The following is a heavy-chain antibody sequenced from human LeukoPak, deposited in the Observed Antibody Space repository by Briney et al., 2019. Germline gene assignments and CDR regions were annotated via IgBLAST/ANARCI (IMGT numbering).Heavy chain of an antibody. J-gene: IGHJ4*02. CDR1: GFTFSSYS. Sequence: GGSLRLSCAASGFTFSSYSMNWVRQAPGKGLEWVANIKQDGSEKYYVDSVKGRFTISRDNAKNSLYLQMNSLRAEDTAVYYCARGFRGYYFDYWGQGTVVTVSS. CDR2: IKQDGSEK. V-gene: IGHV3-7*03. D-gene: IGHD2-21*01. CDR3: ARGFRGYYFDY.